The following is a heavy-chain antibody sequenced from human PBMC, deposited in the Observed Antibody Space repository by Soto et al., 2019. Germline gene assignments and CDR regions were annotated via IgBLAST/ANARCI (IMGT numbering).Heavy chain of an antibody. J-gene: IGHJ5*02. Sequence: QVQLVQSGAEVKKTGASVKVSCKASGYTFTDYYMNWVRRAPGQGLEWMGWINPNNAVTNYAENYQGGDTMITNTSNSTVYMDLRRLRTDNTAGYYGARGAMTVTNWFDPWGQGTQVTVSS. V-gene: IGHV1-2*02. CDR1: GYTFTDYY. CDR3: ARGAMTVTNWFDP. D-gene: IGHD3-22*01. CDR2: INPNNAVT.